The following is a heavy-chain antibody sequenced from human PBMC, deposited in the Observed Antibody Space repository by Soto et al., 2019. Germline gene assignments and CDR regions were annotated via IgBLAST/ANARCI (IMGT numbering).Heavy chain of an antibody. CDR3: ASGHVVVVALDI. CDR1: GGSISSGGYY. D-gene: IGHD2-21*01. Sequence: QVQLQESGPGLVKPSQTLSLTCTVSGGSISSGGYYWSWIRQHPGKGLEWIGYIYYSGSSYYNPSLKCRVTISLDTSKNQFSLKLSSVTAADTAVYYCASGHVVVVALDIWGQGKMVTVSS. J-gene: IGHJ3*02. CDR2: IYYSGSS. V-gene: IGHV4-31*03.